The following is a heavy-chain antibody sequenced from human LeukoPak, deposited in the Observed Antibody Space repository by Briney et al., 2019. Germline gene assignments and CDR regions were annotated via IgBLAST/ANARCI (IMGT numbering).Heavy chain of an antibody. J-gene: IGHJ4*02. CDR1: GGSFSGYY. CDR2: INHSGST. CDR3: ARGRRFNYYDSSGYSRFDY. V-gene: IGHV4-34*01. D-gene: IGHD3-22*01. Sequence: SEILSLTCAVYGGSFSGYYWSWIRQPPGKGLEWIGEINHSGSTNYNPSLKSRVTISVDTSKNQFSLKLSSVTAADTAVYYCARGRRFNYYDSSGYSRFDYWGQGTLVTVSS.